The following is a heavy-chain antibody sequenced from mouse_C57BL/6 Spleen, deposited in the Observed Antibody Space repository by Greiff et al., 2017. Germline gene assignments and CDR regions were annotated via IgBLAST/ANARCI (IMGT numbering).Heavy chain of an antibody. J-gene: IGHJ3*01. CDR3: ASYDYDGDFAY. V-gene: IGHV1-26*01. D-gene: IGHD2-4*01. CDR2: INPNNGGT. CDR1: GYTFTDYY. Sequence: EVQLQQSGPELVKPGASVKISCKASGYTFTDYYMNWVKQSHGKSLEWIGDINPNNGGTSYNQKFKGKATLTVDKSSSTAYMELRSLTSEDSAVYYCASYDYDGDFAYWGQGTLVTVSA.